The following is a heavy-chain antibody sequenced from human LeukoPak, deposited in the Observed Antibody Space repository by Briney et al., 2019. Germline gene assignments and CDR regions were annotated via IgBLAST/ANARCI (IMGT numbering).Heavy chain of an antibody. D-gene: IGHD3-3*01. CDR2: IIPIFGTA. V-gene: IGHV1-69*05. J-gene: IGHJ6*03. CDR3: ARDTAIFGVVIGYYYMDV. CDR1: GGTFSSYA. Sequence: SVKVSCKASGGTFSSYAISWVRQAPGQGLEWMGRIIPIFGTANYAQKFQGRVTITTDESTSTAYMELSSLRSEDTAVYYCARDTAIFGVVIGYYYMDVWGKGTTVTVSS.